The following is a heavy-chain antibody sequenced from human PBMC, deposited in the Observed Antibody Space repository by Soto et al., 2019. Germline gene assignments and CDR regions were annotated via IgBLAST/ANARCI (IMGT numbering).Heavy chain of an antibody. Sequence: GGSLRLSCAASGFSFTTYAMHWVRQAPGKGLEWVAVISDDGSIKYYADSVKGRFTISRDNSKNTFYLQMNSLRGDDTALYYCARAIETAMDPCDYWGQGALVTVSS. J-gene: IGHJ4*02. CDR2: ISDDGSIK. CDR1: GFSFTTYA. CDR3: ARAIETAMDPCDY. V-gene: IGHV3-30-3*01. D-gene: IGHD5-18*01.